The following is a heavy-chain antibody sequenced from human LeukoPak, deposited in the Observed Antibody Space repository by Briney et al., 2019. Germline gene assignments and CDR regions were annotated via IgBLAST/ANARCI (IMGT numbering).Heavy chain of an antibody. CDR1: GGSIISYY. CDR2: IYYSGST. D-gene: IGHD6-13*01. CDR3: ARDRTALGSSSWYDY. V-gene: IGHV4-59*01. J-gene: IGHJ4*02. Sequence: SETLSLTCTVSGGSIISYYWSWIRQPPGKGLEWIGYIYYSGSTNYNPSLKSRVTISVDTSKNQFSLKLSSVTAADTAVYYCARDRTALGSSSWYDYWGQGTLVTVSS.